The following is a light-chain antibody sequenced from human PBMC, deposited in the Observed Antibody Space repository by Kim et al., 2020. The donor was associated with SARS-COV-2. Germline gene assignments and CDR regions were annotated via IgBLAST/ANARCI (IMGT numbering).Light chain of an antibody. CDR1: QDIDTD. Sequence: VSPGEAATLSCRASQDIDTDLAWYQQKPGQAPKVLIYGASSRATGIPARFSGTGSGSDFSLTISSLQSEDFAVYYCQQYRNWPRTFGQGTKVDIK. V-gene: IGKV3-15*01. CDR2: GAS. CDR3: QQYRNWPRT. J-gene: IGKJ1*01.